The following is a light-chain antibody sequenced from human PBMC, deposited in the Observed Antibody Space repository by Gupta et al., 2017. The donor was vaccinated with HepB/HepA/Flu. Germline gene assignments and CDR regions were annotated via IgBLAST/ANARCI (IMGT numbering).Light chain of an antibody. Sequence: EIVMTQSPATLSVSLGERATLSCRASQSVSINLACYQHKPCQAPRLLIYGASTRATGNPARFSGSGSRTEFTLTISSLQSEDFAVYYCQEYNNWPSWTFGQGTKVEIK. CDR1: QSVSIN. J-gene: IGKJ1*01. CDR3: QEYNNWPSWT. V-gene: IGKV3-15*01. CDR2: GAS.